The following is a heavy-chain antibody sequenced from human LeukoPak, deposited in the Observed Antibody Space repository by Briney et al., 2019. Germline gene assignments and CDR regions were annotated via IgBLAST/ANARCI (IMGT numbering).Heavy chain of an antibody. CDR1: GGTFSSYA. Sequence: ASVKVSCKASGGTFSSYAISWVRQAPGQGLEWTGGIIPIFGTANYAQKFQGRVTITADKSTSTAYMELSSLRSEDTAVYYCARDSAANYYGSGSYYYGMDVWGKGTTVTVSS. V-gene: IGHV1-69*06. J-gene: IGHJ6*04. CDR2: IIPIFGTA. D-gene: IGHD3-10*01. CDR3: ARDSAANYYGSGSYYYGMDV.